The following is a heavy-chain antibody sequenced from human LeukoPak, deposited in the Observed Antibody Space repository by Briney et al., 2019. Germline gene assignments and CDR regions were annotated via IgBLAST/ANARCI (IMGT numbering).Heavy chain of an antibody. CDR3: ARAPIAAAGKSAFDI. CDR2: IIPIFGTA. D-gene: IGHD6-13*01. Sequence: SVKVSCKASGGTFSSYAISWVRQAPGQGLEWVEGIIPIFGTANYAQKFQGRVTITADESTSTAYMELSSLRSEDTAVYYCARAPIAAAGKSAFDIWGQGTMVTVSS. J-gene: IGHJ3*02. V-gene: IGHV1-69*01. CDR1: GGTFSSYA.